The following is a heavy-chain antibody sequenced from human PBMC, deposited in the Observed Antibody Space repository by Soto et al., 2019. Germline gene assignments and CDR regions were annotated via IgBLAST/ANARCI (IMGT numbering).Heavy chain of an antibody. CDR2: ISAYNGNT. D-gene: IGHD3-3*02. CDR1: GYPFGNFG. V-gene: IGHV1-18*04. CDR3: ARDVPATAAFLWDF. Sequence: GASVKVSCKGSGYPFGNFGITWLRDAPGQGLEWMGWISAYNGNTHYAQRLQGRVTLTTDTSRSTGYMELRSLTPDDTAVYFWARDVPATAAFLWDFWGQGTLVTVS. J-gene: IGHJ4*02.